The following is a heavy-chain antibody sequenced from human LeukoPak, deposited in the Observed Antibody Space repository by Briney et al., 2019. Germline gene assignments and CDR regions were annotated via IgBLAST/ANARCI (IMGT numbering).Heavy chain of an antibody. V-gene: IGHV4-59*01. J-gene: IGHJ6*03. Sequence: SETLSLTCTVSGGSISSYYWSWIRQPPGKGLEWIGYIYYSGSSNYNPSLKSRVSISIDTSKNQFSLSLNSVTAADTAIYYCARDSFRAAGYYYYMDVWGKGTTVTVSS. CDR1: GGSISSYY. CDR2: IYYSGSS. CDR3: ARDSFRAAGYYYYMDV. D-gene: IGHD6-13*01.